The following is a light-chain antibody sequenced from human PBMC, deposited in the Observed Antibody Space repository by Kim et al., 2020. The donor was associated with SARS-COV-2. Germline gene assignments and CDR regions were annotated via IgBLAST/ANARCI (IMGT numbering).Light chain of an antibody. CDR1: FSNVVRND. J-gene: IGLJ2*01. CDR3: AAWDDNLNGVA. Sequence: GRSVPVSSSNNFSNVVRNDVSCWRQRPGTAPMLLIFDNNQRPTGVPARFSGSRSGTSASLTISGLQSEDEADYYCAAWDDNLNGVAFGGGTQLTVL. V-gene: IGLV1-44*01. CDR2: DNN.